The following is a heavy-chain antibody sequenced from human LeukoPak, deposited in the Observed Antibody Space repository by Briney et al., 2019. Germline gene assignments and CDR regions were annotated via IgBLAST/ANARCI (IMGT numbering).Heavy chain of an antibody. Sequence: GGSLRLSCAASGFTFSNYAMHWVRQAPGKGLEWVAVISYDGSNKYYADSVKGRFTISRDNSKNTLYLQMNSLRAEDTAVYYCARGLSRVYWGQGTLVTVFS. CDR3: ARGLSRVY. V-gene: IGHV3-30-3*01. CDR1: GFTFSNYA. J-gene: IGHJ4*02. CDR2: ISYDGSNK.